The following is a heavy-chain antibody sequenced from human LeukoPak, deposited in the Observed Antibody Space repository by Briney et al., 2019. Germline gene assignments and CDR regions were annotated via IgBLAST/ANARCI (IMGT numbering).Heavy chain of an antibody. CDR3: ARQTAVAAGIDY. CDR2: IYYSGST. CDR1: GGSISSYY. V-gene: IGHV4-59*08. D-gene: IGHD6-19*01. J-gene: IGHJ4*02. Sequence: SETLSLTCTVSGGSISSYYWSWIRQPPGKGLEWIGYIYYSGSTNYNPSLKSRVTISVDTSKNQFSLKLSSVTAADTAVYYCARQTAVAAGIDYWGQGTLVTVSP.